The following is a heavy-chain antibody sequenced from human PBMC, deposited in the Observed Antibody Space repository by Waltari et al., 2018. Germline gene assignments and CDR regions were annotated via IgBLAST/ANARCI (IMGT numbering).Heavy chain of an antibody. CDR2: INPNSGGT. J-gene: IGHJ4*02. Sequence: QVQLVQSGAEVKKPGASVKVSCKASGYTFTGYYMHWWRQATGQGLEWMGRINPNSGGTNYGKKFQCRVTMTRDTSISTAYMELSRLRSDDTAVYYCARDGIDPNPDYWGQGTMVTVSS. V-gene: IGHV1-2*06. CDR1: GYTFTGYY. D-gene: IGHD1-1*01. CDR3: ARDGIDPNPDY.